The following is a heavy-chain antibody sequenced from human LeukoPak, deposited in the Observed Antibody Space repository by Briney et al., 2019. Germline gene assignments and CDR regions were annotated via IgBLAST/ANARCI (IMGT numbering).Heavy chain of an antibody. J-gene: IGHJ4*02. Sequence: SETLSLTCTVSGGSIKSYYWSWIRQPPGKGLQWIGYVSYSGGTNYNPSLKSRVTLSVDTSKNQVSLKLSSVTAADTALYYCARGETTTPFDYWGQGTLVTVSS. D-gene: IGHD4-11*01. CDR2: VSYSGGT. V-gene: IGHV4-59*01. CDR3: ARGETTTPFDY. CDR1: GGSIKSYY.